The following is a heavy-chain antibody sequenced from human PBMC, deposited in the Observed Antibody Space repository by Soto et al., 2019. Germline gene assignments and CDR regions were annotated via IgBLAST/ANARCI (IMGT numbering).Heavy chain of an antibody. CDR1: GYTFTSYG. CDR2: ISAYNGNT. Sequence: ASVKVSCKASGYTFTSYGISWVRQAPGQGLEWMGWISAYNGNTNYAQKLQGRVTMTTDTSTSTAYMELRSLRSDDTAVYYCARDLRRAIAAAQAAYYYGMDVWGQVTTVTVSS. D-gene: IGHD6-13*01. CDR3: ARDLRRAIAAAQAAYYYGMDV. J-gene: IGHJ6*02. V-gene: IGHV1-18*04.